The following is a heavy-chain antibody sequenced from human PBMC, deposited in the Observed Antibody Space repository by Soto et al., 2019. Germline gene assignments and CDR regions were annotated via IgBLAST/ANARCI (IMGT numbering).Heavy chain of an antibody. CDR2: ISNNGFTT. Sequence: EVQLLDSGGGLVQPGVSLRLSCAASGFAFNNYAMTWVRQAPGKGLEWVSTISNNGFTTYYADSVKVLFTISRDNSMHTVSLQMSSLRAEDTALYYFAKERAARGIDYWGQGTLVTVSS. CDR1: GFAFNNYA. CDR3: AKERAARGIDY. D-gene: IGHD3-16*01. V-gene: IGHV3-23*01. J-gene: IGHJ4*02.